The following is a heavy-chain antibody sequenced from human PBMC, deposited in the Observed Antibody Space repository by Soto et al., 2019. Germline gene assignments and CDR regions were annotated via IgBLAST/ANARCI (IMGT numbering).Heavy chain of an antibody. J-gene: IGHJ4*02. CDR2: ISYDGSNK. CDR1: GFTFSTYG. CDR3: AKGKTRYNWNDWVSSYFDY. V-gene: IGHV3-30*18. Sequence: QVQLVESGGGVVQPGRSLRLSCAASGFTFSTYGMHWVRQAPGKGLEWVAVISYDGSNKYYADSVKGRFTISRDNSKNTLYLQMNSLRAEDTAVYYCAKGKTRYNWNDWVSSYFDYWGQGTLVTVSS. D-gene: IGHD1-20*01.